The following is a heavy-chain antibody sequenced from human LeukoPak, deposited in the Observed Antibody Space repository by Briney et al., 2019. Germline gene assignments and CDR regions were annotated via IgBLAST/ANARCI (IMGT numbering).Heavy chain of an antibody. CDR1: GFTFSTHA. D-gene: IGHD6-19*01. CDR3: AARPPIAVAGPFDF. CDR2: ISGRGDKT. Sequence: QPGRSLRLSCAASGFTFSTHATGWVRQAPGKGLEWVSTISGRGDKTYYGDSVKGRFTSSRDDSKNTLYLQMNSLRVEDTAVYYCAARPPIAVAGPFDFWGQGALVTVSS. V-gene: IGHV3-23*01. J-gene: IGHJ4*02.